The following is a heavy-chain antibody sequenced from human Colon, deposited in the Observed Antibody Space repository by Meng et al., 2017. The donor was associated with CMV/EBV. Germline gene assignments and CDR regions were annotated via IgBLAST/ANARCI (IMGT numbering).Heavy chain of an antibody. CDR3: VRNDVNIQTNPPLDF. CDR1: GFTFSYYS. J-gene: IGHJ4*02. D-gene: IGHD5-12*01. CDR2: ISGNTHYI. V-gene: IGHV3-21*01. Sequence: GESLKISCAASGFTFSYYSMNWVRQAPGKGLEWVASISGNTHYIYYTDSVKGRFTLSRDNAKDLLFLQLDSLRVEDTATYYCVRNDVNIQTNPPLDFWGLGTQVTVSS.